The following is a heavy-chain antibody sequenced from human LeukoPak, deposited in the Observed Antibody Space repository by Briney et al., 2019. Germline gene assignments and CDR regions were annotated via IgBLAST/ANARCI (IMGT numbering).Heavy chain of an antibody. V-gene: IGHV4-39*01. CDR1: GGSISSSSYY. CDR2: LFYSGST. CDR3: ARHEAAAGQFDY. D-gene: IGHD6-13*01. Sequence: SETLSLTCIVSGGSISSSSYYWGWLRQPPGKGLEWIGSLFYSGSTYYNTSLKSRVTISVDTSKKQFSLKLSSVTAADTAVYYCARHEAAAGQFDYWGQGTLVTVSS. J-gene: IGHJ4*02.